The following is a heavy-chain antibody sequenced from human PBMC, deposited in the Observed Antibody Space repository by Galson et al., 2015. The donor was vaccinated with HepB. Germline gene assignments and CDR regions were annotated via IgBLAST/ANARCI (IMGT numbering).Heavy chain of an antibody. Sequence: STFIRYALPCVRHAPAPRLECLPWLRTYNGNTNYAQKLQGTVTMTTDTSTSTAYLGRRSLRYDDTAVYYCAIVDTGIPIDYWGEGTLVTVSS. J-gene: IGHJ4*02. D-gene: IGHD5-18*01. CDR3: AIVDTGIPIDY. CDR2: LRTYNGNT. V-gene: IGHV1-18*01. CDR1: STFIRYA.